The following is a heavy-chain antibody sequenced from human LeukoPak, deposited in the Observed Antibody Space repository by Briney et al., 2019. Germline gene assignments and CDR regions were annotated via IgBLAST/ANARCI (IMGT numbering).Heavy chain of an antibody. D-gene: IGHD3-10*01. CDR3: AREGPGRFGAPGPNVYSIDY. CDR1: GGSISSYY. V-gene: IGHV4-59*01. CDR2: IYSSGST. Sequence: PSEILSLTCTVSGGSISSYYWSWIRQPPGKRLEWIGCIYSSGSTNYNPSLKSRVTISVATSKNQFSLKLTSVTAADTAVYYCAREGPGRFGAPGPNVYSIDYWGQGTLVTVSS. J-gene: IGHJ4*02.